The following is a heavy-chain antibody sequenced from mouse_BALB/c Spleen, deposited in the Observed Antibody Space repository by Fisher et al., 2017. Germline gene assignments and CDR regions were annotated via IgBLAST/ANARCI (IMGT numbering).Heavy chain of an antibody. Sequence: RFTISRDNAKNTLYLQMSSLKSEDTALYYCARQGSNYDYYAMDYWGQGTSVTVSS. CDR3: ARQGSNYDYYAMDY. V-gene: IGHV5-6-2*01. J-gene: IGHJ4*01. D-gene: IGHD2-5*01.